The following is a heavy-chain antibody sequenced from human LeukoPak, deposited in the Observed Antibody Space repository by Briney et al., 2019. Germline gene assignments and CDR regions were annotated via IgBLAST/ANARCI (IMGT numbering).Heavy chain of an antibody. CDR3: ARHTSGWYDY. J-gene: IGHJ4*02. CDR1: GGSVSSPAW. D-gene: IGHD6-19*01. V-gene: IGHV4-4*02. Sequence: SETLSLTCAVFGGSVSSPAWWTWVRQPPGKGLEWIGEIYHSGSTSYNPSLKSRVTLSIDKSKNQFSLEVTTVTAADTAVYYCARHTSGWYDYWGQGTLVTVSS. CDR2: IYHSGST.